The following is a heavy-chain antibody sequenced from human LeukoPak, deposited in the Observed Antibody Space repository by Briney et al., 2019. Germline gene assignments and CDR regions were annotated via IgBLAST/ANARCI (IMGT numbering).Heavy chain of an antibody. V-gene: IGHV3-9*01. CDR3: AKDIYGSGATFDY. Sequence: PGRSLRHSCAASGFTFDDYAMHWVRQAPGKGLEWVSGISWNSGSIGYADSVKGRFTISRDNAKNSLYLQMNSLRAEDTALYYCAKDIYGSGATFDYWGQGTLVTVSS. J-gene: IGHJ4*02. CDR2: ISWNSGSI. D-gene: IGHD3-10*01. CDR1: GFTFDDYA.